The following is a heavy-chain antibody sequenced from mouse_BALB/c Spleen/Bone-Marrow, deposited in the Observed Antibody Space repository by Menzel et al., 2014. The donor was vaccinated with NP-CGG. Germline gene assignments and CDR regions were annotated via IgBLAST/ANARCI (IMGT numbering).Heavy chain of an antibody. CDR2: ISSGSSTI. J-gene: IGHJ3*01. V-gene: IGHV5-17*02. CDR3: ARGGNYAWFAY. CDR1: GFTFSSFG. Sequence: EVHLVESGGGLVQPGGSRKLSCEASGFTFSSFGMHWVRQAPEKGLEWVAYISSGSSTIYYADTVKGRFTISRDNPKNTLFLQMTSLRSEDTAMYYCARGGNYAWFAYWGQGTLVTVSA. D-gene: IGHD2-1*01.